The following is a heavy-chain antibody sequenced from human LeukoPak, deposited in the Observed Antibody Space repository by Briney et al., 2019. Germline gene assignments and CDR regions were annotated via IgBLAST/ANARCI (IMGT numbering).Heavy chain of an antibody. CDR2: IWYDGSNK. CDR1: GFTFSSYG. CDR3: ARGGTFPYYDFWSAFRYYYGMDV. J-gene: IGHJ6*02. D-gene: IGHD3-3*01. Sequence: PGGSLRLSCAASGFTFSSYGMHWVRQAPGKGLEWVAVIWYDGSNKYYADSVKGRFTISRDNSKNTLYLQMNSLRAEDTAVYYCARGGTFPYYDFWSAFRYYYGMDVWGQGTTVTVSS. V-gene: IGHV3-33*01.